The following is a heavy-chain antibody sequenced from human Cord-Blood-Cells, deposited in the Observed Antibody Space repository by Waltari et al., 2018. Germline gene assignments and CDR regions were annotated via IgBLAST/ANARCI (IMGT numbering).Heavy chain of an antibody. CDR2: SNPNSGGT. J-gene: IGHJ3*02. CDR3: ARDEGYYDAFDI. Sequence: QVQLVQSGAEVKKPGASVKVSCKASGYTFTGYYMHWVRQAPGQGLGWIGGSNPNSGGTNYAQKFQGRVTMTRDTSISTAYMELSRLRSDDTAVYYCARDEGYYDAFDIWGQGTMVTVSS. D-gene: IGHD5-18*01. V-gene: IGHV1-2*02. CDR1: GYTFTGYY.